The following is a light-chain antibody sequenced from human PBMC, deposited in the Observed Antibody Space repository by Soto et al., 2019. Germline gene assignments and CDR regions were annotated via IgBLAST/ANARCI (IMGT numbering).Light chain of an antibody. CDR1: QSISIW. V-gene: IGKV1-5*01. Sequence: DIPMTQSPSTLSASVGDRVTITCRASQSISIWLAWYQQKPGKAPKILIYDASSLESGVPLRFSGSGSGTDFKLTISSLQPDDFATYYCQQFNSYARTFGQGTKVEIK. CDR2: DAS. CDR3: QQFNSYART. J-gene: IGKJ1*01.